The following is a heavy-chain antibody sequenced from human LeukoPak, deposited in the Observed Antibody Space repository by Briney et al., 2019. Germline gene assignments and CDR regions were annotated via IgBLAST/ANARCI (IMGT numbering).Heavy chain of an antibody. CDR1: GGSISSYY. CDR2: VYYTGST. V-gene: IGHV4-59*01. J-gene: IGHJ3*01. D-gene: IGHD6-13*01. CDR3: ARISSSNWYNERGAFDV. Sequence: SETLSLTCTVSGGSISSYYWSWIRQPPGKGLEWIGFVYYTGSTNYSPSLKSRVTISVDTSKNQFSLKLRSVTAADTAVYYCARISSSNWYNERGAFDVWGQGTMVTVSS.